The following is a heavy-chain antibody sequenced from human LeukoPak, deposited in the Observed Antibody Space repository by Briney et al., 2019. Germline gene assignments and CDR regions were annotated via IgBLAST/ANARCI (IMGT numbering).Heavy chain of an antibody. D-gene: IGHD6-25*01. V-gene: IGHV4-61*01. CDR3: ARKAAAATEGFDP. Sequence: PSETLSLTCTVSGDSVNSGPLYWNWIRQPPGKGLEWIGYIYYSGSTNYSPSLKSRVTISIDTSKNQFSLRLTSVTAADTAVYYCARKAAAATEGFDPWGQGTLVTVSS. J-gene: IGHJ5*02. CDR1: GDSVNSGPLY. CDR2: IYYSGST.